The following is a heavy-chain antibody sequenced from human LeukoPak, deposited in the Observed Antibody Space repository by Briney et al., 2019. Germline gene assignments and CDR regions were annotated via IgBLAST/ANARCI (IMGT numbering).Heavy chain of an antibody. CDR1: GFTFSSSA. D-gene: IGHD2/OR15-2a*01. J-gene: IGHJ4*02. CDR3: AKGPLLWD. CDR2: ISGSGGSP. Sequence: GGSLRLSCAATGFTFSSSAMSWVRQAPGKGLEWVSSISGSGGSPYYADSVKGRFTISRDNSKNTLYLQMNSLRAEDTAVYYCAKGPLLWDWGQGTLVTVSS. V-gene: IGHV3-23*01.